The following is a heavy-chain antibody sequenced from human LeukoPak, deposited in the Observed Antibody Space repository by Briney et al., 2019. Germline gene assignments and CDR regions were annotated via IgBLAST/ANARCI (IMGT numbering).Heavy chain of an antibody. Sequence: SETLSLTCSVSGDSISNYYWSWIRQPAGKGLEWIGRIYYSGNTNYNPSLKSRVTISVDTSKNQFSLKLSSATAADTAVYYCARTKYQLLSFDYWGQGTLVTVSS. CDR1: GDSISNYY. CDR3: ARTKYQLLSFDY. V-gene: IGHV4-4*07. CDR2: IYYSGNT. J-gene: IGHJ4*02. D-gene: IGHD2-2*01.